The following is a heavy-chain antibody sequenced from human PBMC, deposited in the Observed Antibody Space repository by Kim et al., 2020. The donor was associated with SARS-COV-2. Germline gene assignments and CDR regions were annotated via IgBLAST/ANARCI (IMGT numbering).Heavy chain of an antibody. Sequence: ASVKVSCKASGYTFTSYDISWVRQAPGQGLEWMGWMNAYSGNTNYAQKFQGRVTMTRNTSISTAYMELRSLRSDDTAVYYCARGHRKSNVVVSAARPYYYYMDVWGKGTTVTVSS. J-gene: IGHJ6*03. CDR1: GYTFTSYD. CDR2: MNAYSGNT. CDR3: ARGHRKSNVVVSAARPYYYYMDV. V-gene: IGHV1-8*01. D-gene: IGHD2-21*01.